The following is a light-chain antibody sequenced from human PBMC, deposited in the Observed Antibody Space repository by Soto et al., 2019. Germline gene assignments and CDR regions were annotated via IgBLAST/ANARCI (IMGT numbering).Light chain of an antibody. CDR3: QQAIHFPLA. V-gene: IGKV1-12*01. Sequence: DIQMTQSPSSVSASVGDSVTITCRASQGIDNWLAWYQQKPGMAPKLLISAASNLQRGVPTRFSGSGSGTDFTLTINSLQPEDFATYFCQQAIHFPLAFGGGTKVEI. J-gene: IGKJ4*01. CDR2: AAS. CDR1: QGIDNW.